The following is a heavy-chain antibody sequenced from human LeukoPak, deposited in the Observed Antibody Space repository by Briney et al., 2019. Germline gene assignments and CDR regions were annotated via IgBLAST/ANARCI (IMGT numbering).Heavy chain of an antibody. J-gene: IGHJ4*02. V-gene: IGHV3-30*07. CDR2: ISFDGSHQ. CDR3: ARVGRAAVGIDY. D-gene: IGHD6-13*01. Sequence: GGSLRLSCSASGFVFSDYPLHWIRQSPGKGPEWVAVISFDGSHQYYADSVKGRFTISRDNAKNSLYLQMNNLRDEDTAVYYCARVGRAAVGIDYWGQGTLVTVSS. CDR1: GFVFSDYP.